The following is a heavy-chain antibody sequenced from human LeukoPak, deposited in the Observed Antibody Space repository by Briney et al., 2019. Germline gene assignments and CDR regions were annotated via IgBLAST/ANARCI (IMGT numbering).Heavy chain of an antibody. Sequence: GRSLRLSCAASGFTFSSYGMHWVRQALGKGLEWVAVISYDGSNKYYADSVKGRFTISRDNSKNTLYLQMNSLRAEDTAVYYCAKDEGDSSSWYSTNGFDPWGQGTLVTVSS. CDR1: GFTFSSYG. CDR3: AKDEGDSSSWYSTNGFDP. CDR2: ISYDGSNK. D-gene: IGHD6-13*01. J-gene: IGHJ5*02. V-gene: IGHV3-30*18.